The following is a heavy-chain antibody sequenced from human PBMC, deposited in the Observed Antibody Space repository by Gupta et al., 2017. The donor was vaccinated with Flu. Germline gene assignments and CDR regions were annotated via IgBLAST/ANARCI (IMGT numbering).Heavy chain of an antibody. CDR1: GYTFTGYY. CDR2: INPNSGGT. Sequence: QVQLVQSGAEVKKPGASVKVSCKASGYTFTGYYMHWVRQAPGQGLEWMGWINPNSGGTNYAQKFQGRVTMTRDTSISTAYMELRRLRSDETAVYYCARVGLELRGHYYYYYGMDVGGQGTTVTVYS. CDR3: ARVGLELRGHYYYYYGMDV. D-gene: IGHD1-7*01. V-gene: IGHV1-2*02. J-gene: IGHJ6*02.